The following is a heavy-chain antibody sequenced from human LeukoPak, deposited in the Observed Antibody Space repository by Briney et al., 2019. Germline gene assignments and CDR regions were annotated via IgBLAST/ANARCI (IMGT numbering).Heavy chain of an antibody. CDR1: GFTFSSYW. CDR3: ARAIRGSAVDTGDR. Sequence: GGSLRLSCAASGFTFSSYWMRWVRQAPGRGLEGVANIKNDGSEEYYVDSVKGRFTISRDNAKNSLFLQMNSLTVEDTAVYYCARAIRGSAVDTGDRWGQGTLVTVSS. J-gene: IGHJ4*02. CDR2: IKNDGSEE. V-gene: IGHV3-7*01. D-gene: IGHD3-10*01.